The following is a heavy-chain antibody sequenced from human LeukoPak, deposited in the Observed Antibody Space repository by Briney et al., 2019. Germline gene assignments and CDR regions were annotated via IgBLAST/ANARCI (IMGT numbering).Heavy chain of an antibody. CDR2: ISTGSNYI. V-gene: IGHV3-21*01. D-gene: IGHD6-13*01. J-gene: IGHJ4*02. Sequence: GGSLRLSCAASGFTFSGYSMNWVRQAPGKGLEWVSSISTGSNYIYYADSVKGRFTISRDNAKNSLYLQMNSLRAEDTAVYYCARGSSSLDYWGQGTPGNVSS. CDR1: GFTFSGYS. CDR3: ARGSSSLDY.